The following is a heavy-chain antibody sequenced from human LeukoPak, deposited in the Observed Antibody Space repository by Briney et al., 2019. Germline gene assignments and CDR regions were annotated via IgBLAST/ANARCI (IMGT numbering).Heavy chain of an antibody. CDR1: GGSFSGYY. CDR3: ARGACSSTSCQPSFDY. V-gene: IGHV4-34*01. Sequence: SETLSLTCAVYGGSFSGYYWSWIRQPPGKGLEWIGEINHSGSTNYNPSLKSRVTISVDRSKNQFSLKLSSVTAADTAVYYCARGACSSTSCQPSFDYWGQGALVTVSS. CDR2: INHSGST. J-gene: IGHJ4*02. D-gene: IGHD2-2*01.